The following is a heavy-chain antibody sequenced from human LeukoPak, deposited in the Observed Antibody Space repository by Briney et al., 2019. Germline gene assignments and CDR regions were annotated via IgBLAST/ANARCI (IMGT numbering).Heavy chain of an antibody. Sequence: SETLSLTRALYRGSLSGYYWSWIRQPPGKGLEWIGEINHSGSTNYNPPLPSRVTISGDTSKNQFSLKVSSVSAADTAVYYCASNIVVVPAAARYAYYYGMDVWGQGNTGTVSS. CDR3: ASNIVVVPAAARYAYYYGMDV. V-gene: IGHV4-34*01. CDR2: INHSGST. J-gene: IGHJ6*02. D-gene: IGHD2-2*01. CDR1: RGSLSGYY.